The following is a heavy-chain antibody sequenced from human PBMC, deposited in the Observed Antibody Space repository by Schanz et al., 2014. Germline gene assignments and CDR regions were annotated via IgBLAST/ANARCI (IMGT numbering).Heavy chain of an antibody. J-gene: IGHJ4*02. V-gene: IGHV3-48*01. CDR1: GFTFSSYS. Sequence: EVQLVESGGGLVQPGGSLRLSCTASGFTFSSYSMNWVRQAPGKGLEWVSYVSRSTHDIYYADSVKGRFTMSRDNAKISVQMQMHRLEAEDAAVYSSVPESLLAFDYWGQGILVTVSS. CDR2: VSRSTHDI. CDR3: VPESLLAFDY.